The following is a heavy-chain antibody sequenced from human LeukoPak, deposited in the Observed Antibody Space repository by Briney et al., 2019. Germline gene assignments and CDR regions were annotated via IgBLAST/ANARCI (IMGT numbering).Heavy chain of an antibody. CDR3: GKDNGGSAFFGLSFGFDY. Sequence: GGSLRLSCAASGFTFSSYEMNWVRQAPGKGLEWVSYISDSGSTIYYADSVKGRFTISRDNAKNSLYLQTNSLRAEDTAVYYFGKDNGGSAFFGLSFGFDYWGQETLVTVSS. CDR1: GFTFSSYE. J-gene: IGHJ4*02. CDR2: ISDSGSTI. V-gene: IGHV3-48*03. D-gene: IGHD3-3*01.